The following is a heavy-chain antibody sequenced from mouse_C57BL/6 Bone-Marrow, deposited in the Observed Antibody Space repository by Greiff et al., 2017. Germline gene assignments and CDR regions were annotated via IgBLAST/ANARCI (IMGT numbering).Heavy chain of an antibody. CDR1: GYTFTSYW. CDR2: IDPSDSYT. Sequence: VQLQQPGAELVRPGTSVKLSCKASGYTFTSYWMHWVKQRPGQGLEWIGVIDPSDSYTNYNQKFQGKATLTVDTSSSTAYRQLSILTSEDSAVYYCRSYDYYAMDYWGQGTSVTVSS. V-gene: IGHV1-59*01. J-gene: IGHJ4*01. CDR3: RSYDYYAMDY. D-gene: IGHD1-1*01.